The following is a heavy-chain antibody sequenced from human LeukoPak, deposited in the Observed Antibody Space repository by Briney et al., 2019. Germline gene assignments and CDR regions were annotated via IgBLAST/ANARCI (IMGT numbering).Heavy chain of an antibody. J-gene: IGHJ4*02. D-gene: IGHD1-20*01. Sequence: GGSLRLSCAVSGFTFSSCGLHWGRRAPGSGLEGGAFIRFHGSDKYYTDSVKGRFTISRDNSKNTLYLQMNSLRAEDTAVYYCAKDRYNWNDLNYWGQGTLVTVSS. CDR2: IRFHGSDK. CDR3: AKDRYNWNDLNY. CDR1: GFTFSSCG. V-gene: IGHV3-30*02.